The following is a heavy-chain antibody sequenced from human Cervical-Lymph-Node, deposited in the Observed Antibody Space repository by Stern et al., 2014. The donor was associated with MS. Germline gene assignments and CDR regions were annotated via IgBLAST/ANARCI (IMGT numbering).Heavy chain of an antibody. V-gene: IGHV3-30*04. J-gene: IGHJ4*02. CDR1: GFTFTSYA. CDR2: ISYDGKTK. CDR3: VRERSSRGFDY. D-gene: IGHD5/OR15-5a*01. Sequence: QVQLVESGGGVVQPGRSLRVSCATAGFTFTSYAMNWVRQAPGKGLEWGAVISYDGKTKYYADSVKGRFTISRDNSKNTLYLQMSSLRAEDTAVYYCVRERSSRGFDYWGQGSLVTVSS.